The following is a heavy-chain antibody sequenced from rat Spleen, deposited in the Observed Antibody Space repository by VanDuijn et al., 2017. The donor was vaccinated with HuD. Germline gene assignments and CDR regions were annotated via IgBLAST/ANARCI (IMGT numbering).Heavy chain of an antibody. CDR3: TTGRGSGRDY. CDR1: GFTFSNYD. Sequence: EVQLMESGGGLVQPGRSMKLSCAASGFTFSNYDMAWVRQAPTKGLQWVASISYDGGSTYYRDPVKGRFTISRDNAKSTLYLQMDSLRSEDTATYYCTTGRGSGRDYWGQGVMVTVSS. V-gene: IGHV5-20*01. CDR2: ISYDGGST. D-gene: IGHD4-4*01. J-gene: IGHJ2*01.